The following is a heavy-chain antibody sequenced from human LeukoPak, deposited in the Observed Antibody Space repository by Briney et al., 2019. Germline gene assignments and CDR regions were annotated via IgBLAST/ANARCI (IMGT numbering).Heavy chain of an antibody. D-gene: IGHD4-17*01. Sequence: GGSLRLSCAASGFTFSSYEMNLVRQAPGKGLEWVSYISSSGSTIYYADSVKGRFTISRDNAKNSLYLQMNSLRAEDTAVYYCARDWDYGDHCDYWGQGTLVTVSS. V-gene: IGHV3-48*03. CDR2: ISSSGSTI. CDR1: GFTFSSYE. J-gene: IGHJ4*02. CDR3: ARDWDYGDHCDY.